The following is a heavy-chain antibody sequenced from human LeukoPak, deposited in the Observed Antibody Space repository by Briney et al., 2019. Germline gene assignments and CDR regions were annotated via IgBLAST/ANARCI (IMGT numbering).Heavy chain of an antibody. CDR1: EFTFSNFA. CDR3: AMGRYTMIVDN. V-gene: IGHV3-23*01. D-gene: IGHD3-22*01. Sequence: GGSLRLSCVASEFTFSNFAMTWVRQAPGKGLEWVSAISGSGGSTFYADSVKGRFTISRDNSKSTLYLELNSLRAEDTAVYYCAMGRYTMIVDNWGQGTPVTVSS. J-gene: IGHJ4*02. CDR2: ISGSGGST.